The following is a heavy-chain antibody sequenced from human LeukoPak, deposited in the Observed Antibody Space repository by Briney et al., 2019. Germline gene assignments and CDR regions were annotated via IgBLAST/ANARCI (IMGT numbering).Heavy chain of an antibody. CDR2: ISYDGSSK. V-gene: IGHV3-30*04. CDR1: GFTFSSYA. Sequence: GGSLRLSCAASGFTFSSYAMHWVRQAPGKGLEWVAVISYDGSSKYYADSVKGRFTISRDNSKNTLYLQMNSLRAEDTAVYYCAREPATRIAVHPDYWGQGTLVTVSS. J-gene: IGHJ4*02. CDR3: AREPATRIAVHPDY. D-gene: IGHD6-19*01.